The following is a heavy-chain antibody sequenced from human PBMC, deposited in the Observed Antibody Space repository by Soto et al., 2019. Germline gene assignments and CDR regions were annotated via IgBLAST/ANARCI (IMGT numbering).Heavy chain of an antibody. CDR3: ARDEGLGVNYYYYGMDV. CDR1: GFIFSSYG. D-gene: IGHD3-10*01. CDR2: ISYDGSNK. V-gene: IGHV3-30*03. J-gene: IGHJ6*02. Sequence: PGGSVRKSCAASGFIFSSYGMHRDSKAPGKGLEWVAVISYDGSNKYYADFVKGRFTISRDSYSNTLYLQMNSLRAEDTAVYYCARDEGLGVNYYYYGMDVWGQGTTVTVSS.